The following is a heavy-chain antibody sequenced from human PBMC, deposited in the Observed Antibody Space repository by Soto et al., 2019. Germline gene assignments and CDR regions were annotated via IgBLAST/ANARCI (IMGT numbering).Heavy chain of an antibody. J-gene: IGHJ5*02. CDR3: ARGGVGPGISGGWFDP. CDR2: ISPYNGNT. V-gene: IGHV1-18*01. Sequence: ASVKVSCKASGYTLTTYGISWVRQAPGQGLEWMGWISPYNGNTNYARKLQGRATMTTDTSTSTAYMELRSLRSDDTAVYYCARGGVGPGISGGWFDPWGQGTLVTVSS. CDR1: GYTLTTYG. D-gene: IGHD3-3*01.